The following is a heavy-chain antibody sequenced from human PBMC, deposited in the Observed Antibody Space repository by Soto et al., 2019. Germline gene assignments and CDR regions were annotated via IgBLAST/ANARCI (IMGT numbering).Heavy chain of an antibody. D-gene: IGHD6-13*01. V-gene: IGHV1-2*04. J-gene: IGHJ4*02. CDR3: ARAVGTDGSSWYRGAFDC. CDR1: GYTFTGYY. Sequence: ASVKVSCKTSGYTFTGYYLHWMRQAPGKGLEWMGWINPDTGGTDLTQKFQGWVTMTRDTSISTAYMELSNVRPDDTAVYYCARAVGTDGSSWYRGAFDCWRQGSPVTVSS. CDR2: INPDTGGT.